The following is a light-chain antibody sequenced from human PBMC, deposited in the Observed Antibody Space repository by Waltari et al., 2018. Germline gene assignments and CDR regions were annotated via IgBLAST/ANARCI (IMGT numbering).Light chain of an antibody. Sequence: SSELTQDPAVSVAMGQTVRITCQGDSLRSYYASWYQQRPGQAPILVIYDKNNRPSGVPARFSGSSSHNTGSWTITGAQAEDEASYYCHSRDASGVAGSFGGGTKLTVL. CDR1: SLRSYY. J-gene: IGLJ2*01. CDR3: HSRDASGVAGS. CDR2: DKN. V-gene: IGLV3-19*01.